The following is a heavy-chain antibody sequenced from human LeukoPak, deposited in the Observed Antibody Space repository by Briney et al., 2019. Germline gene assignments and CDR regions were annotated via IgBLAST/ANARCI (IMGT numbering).Heavy chain of an antibody. Sequence: GGSLRLSCAASGFTFSSYSMNWVRQAPGKGREWVSSITSSSSYIYYADSVKGRFTISRDNAKNSLDLQMNSLRAEDTAVYYCARENLWGSLDYWGQGTLVTVSS. J-gene: IGHJ4*02. CDR1: GFTFSSYS. CDR2: ITSSSSYI. CDR3: ARENLWGSLDY. V-gene: IGHV3-21*01. D-gene: IGHD7-27*01.